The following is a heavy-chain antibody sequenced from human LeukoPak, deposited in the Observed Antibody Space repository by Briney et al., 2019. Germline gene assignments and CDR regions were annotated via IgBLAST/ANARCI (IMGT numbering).Heavy chain of an antibody. V-gene: IGHV1-69*01. J-gene: IGHJ6*02. CDR3: ASSGSGTTTTPRTYYYYYYGMDV. CDR2: IIPIFGTA. Sequence: GGSLRLSCAASGFTFSSYAISWVRQAPGQGLEWMGGIIPIFGTANYAQKFQGRVTITADESTSTAYMELSSLRSEDTAVYYCASSGSGTTTTPRTYYYYYYGMDVWGQGTTVTVSS. CDR1: GFTFSSYA. D-gene: IGHD1-7*01.